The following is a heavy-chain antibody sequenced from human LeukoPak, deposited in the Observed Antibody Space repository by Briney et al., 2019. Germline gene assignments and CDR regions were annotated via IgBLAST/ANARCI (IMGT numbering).Heavy chain of an antibody. D-gene: IGHD6-19*01. J-gene: IGHJ6*02. CDR3: ASSPSVAVAGYYYYYGMDV. CDR2: IYYSGST. Sequence: PSETLSLTCTVSGGSISSGSYYWSWIRQPPGKGLEWIGYIYYSGSTNYNPSLKSRVTISVDTSKNQFSLKLSSVTAADTAVYYCASSPSVAVAGYYYYYGMDVWGQGTTVTVSS. V-gene: IGHV4-61*01. CDR1: GGSISSGSYY.